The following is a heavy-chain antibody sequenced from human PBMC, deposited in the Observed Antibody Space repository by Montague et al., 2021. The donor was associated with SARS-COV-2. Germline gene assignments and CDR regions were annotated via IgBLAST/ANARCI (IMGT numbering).Heavy chain of an antibody. J-gene: IGHJ6*02. CDR3: ATGTRMYGMDF. D-gene: IGHD3-10*01. CDR2: IYQSGSA. CDR1: GGSVSSGDYS. Sequence: TLSLTCVVSGGSVSSGDYSWSWIRQSPGKGLEWIGYIYQSGSAYYNPSLKSRVTISIDTSNNQFSLNLRSVTAADTGLYYCATGTRMYGMDFWDQGTTVTVSS. V-gene: IGHV4-30-2*06.